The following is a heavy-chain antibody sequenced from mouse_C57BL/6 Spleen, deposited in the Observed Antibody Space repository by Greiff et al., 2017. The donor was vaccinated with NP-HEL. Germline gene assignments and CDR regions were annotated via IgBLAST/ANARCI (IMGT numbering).Heavy chain of an antibody. D-gene: IGHD1-1*01. V-gene: IGHV3-1*01. CDR3: ARDLYYYGSRGAWFAY. J-gene: IGHJ3*01. Sequence: DVQLQESGPGMVKPSQSLSLTCTVTGYSITSGYDWHWIRHFPGNKLEWMGYISYSGSTNYNPSLKSRISITHDTSKNHFFLKLNSVTTEDTATYYCARDLYYYGSRGAWFAYWGQGTLVTVSA. CDR2: ISYSGST. CDR1: GYSITSGYD.